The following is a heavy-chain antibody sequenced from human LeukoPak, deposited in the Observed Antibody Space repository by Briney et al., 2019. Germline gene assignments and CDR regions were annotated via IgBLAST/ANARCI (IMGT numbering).Heavy chain of an antibody. D-gene: IGHD6-13*01. CDR3: AGRGIAAAGTPNYYYYGMDV. J-gene: IGHJ6*02. CDR2: IYPGDSDT. V-gene: IGHV5-51*01. Sequence: GESLKISCKGSGYSFTSYWIGWVRQMPGKGLEWMGIIYPGDSDTRYSPSFQGQVTISADKSISIAYLQWSSLKASDTAMYYCAGRGIAAAGTPNYYYYGMDVWGQGTTVTVSS. CDR1: GYSFTSYW.